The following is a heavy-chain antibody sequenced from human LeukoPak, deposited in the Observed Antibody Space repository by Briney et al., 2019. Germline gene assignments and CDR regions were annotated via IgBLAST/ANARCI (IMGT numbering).Heavy chain of an antibody. J-gene: IGHJ4*02. CDR3: AKRGVVIRVILVGFHKEAYYFDS. D-gene: IGHD3-22*01. CDR2: ISGSGGST. CDR1: GITLSNYD. V-gene: IGHV3-23*01. Sequence: GGSLRLSCAVSGITLSNYDMSWVRQAPGKGPEWVAGISGSGGSTNYADSVKGRFTISRDNPKNTLYLQMNSLTVEDTAVYFCAKRGVVIRVILVGFHKEAYYFDSWGQGALVTVSS.